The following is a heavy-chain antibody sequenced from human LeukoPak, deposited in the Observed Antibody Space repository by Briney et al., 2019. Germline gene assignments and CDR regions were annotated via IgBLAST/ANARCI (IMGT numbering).Heavy chain of an antibody. V-gene: IGHV4-39*07. CDR2: IYHSGST. Sequence: SQTLSLTCTVSGGSISSGGYYWSWIRQPPGKGLEWIGSIYHSGSTYYNPSLKSRVTISVDTSKNQFSLKLSSVTAADTAVYYCARAYYDILTGPFDYWGQGTLVTVSS. CDR1: GGSISSGGYY. J-gene: IGHJ4*02. D-gene: IGHD3-9*01. CDR3: ARAYYDILTGPFDY.